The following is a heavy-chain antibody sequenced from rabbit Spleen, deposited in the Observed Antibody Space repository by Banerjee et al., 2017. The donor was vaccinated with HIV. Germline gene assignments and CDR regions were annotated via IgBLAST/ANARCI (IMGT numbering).Heavy chain of an antibody. V-gene: IGHV1S45*01. CDR2: TYTSSNGRT. Sequence: QEQLVESGGGLVQPEGSLTLTCTASGFSFSDNYYVCWVRQAPGKGLEWIGCTYTSSNGRTYYASWVNGRFTISKTSTTVTLQMTSLTAADTATYFCARDLVVAIGWNFNLWGPGTLVTVS. CDR1: GFSFSDNYY. J-gene: IGHJ4*01. CDR3: ARDLVVAIGWNFNL. D-gene: IGHD3-3*01.